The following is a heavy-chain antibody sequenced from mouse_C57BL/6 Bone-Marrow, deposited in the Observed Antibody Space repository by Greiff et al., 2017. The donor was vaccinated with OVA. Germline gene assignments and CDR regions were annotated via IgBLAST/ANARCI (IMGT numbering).Heavy chain of an antibody. J-gene: IGHJ4*01. CDR1: GFSFTSYG. CDR3: AKHGGVTYGNYHYAMDY. CDR2: IWGGGST. V-gene: IGHV2-9*01. Sequence: VKLMESGPGLVAPSQRLSITCTVSGFSFTSYGVDWVRQPPGKGLEWLGVIWGGGSTNYNSALMSRLSISKDNSKSQVFLKMNSLQTDDTAMYYCAKHGGVTYGNYHYAMDYWGQGTSVTVSS. D-gene: IGHD2-1*01.